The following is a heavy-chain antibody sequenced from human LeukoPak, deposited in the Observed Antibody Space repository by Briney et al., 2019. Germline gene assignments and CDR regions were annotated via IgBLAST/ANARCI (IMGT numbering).Heavy chain of an antibody. V-gene: IGHV3-38-3*01. CDR3: AREEYDSSGSPFDY. J-gene: IGHJ4*02. D-gene: IGHD3-22*01. Sequence: GGSLRLSCAASGFTVSSNERSWVRQAPGKGLEWVSSISGGSTYYADSRKGRFTISRDNAKNSLYLQMNSLRAEDTAVYYCAREEYDSSGSPFDYWGQGTLVTVSS. CDR1: GFTVSSNE. CDR2: ISGGST.